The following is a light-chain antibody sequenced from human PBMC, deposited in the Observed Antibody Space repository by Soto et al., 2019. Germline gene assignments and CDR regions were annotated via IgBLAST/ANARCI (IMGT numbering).Light chain of an antibody. CDR2: GAS. CDR1: QSVSSSS. Sequence: KESRGSWSPYPGEKATLSCRASQSVSSSSLAWYQQKPGQSPRLLIYGASSRATGIPDRFNCRGSGTDATLTIRRLEPEDFAVYYCPQYAASFGRGTKVDIK. V-gene: IGKV3-20*01. CDR3: PQYAAS. J-gene: IGKJ1*01.